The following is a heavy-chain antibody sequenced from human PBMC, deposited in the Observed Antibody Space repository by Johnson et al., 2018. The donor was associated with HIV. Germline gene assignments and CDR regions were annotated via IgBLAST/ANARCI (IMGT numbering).Heavy chain of an antibody. CDR2: ISYDGSNK. CDR3: AKSGCSGGSCCSVWRHAFDI. Sequence: VQLVESGGGLVQPGGSLRLSCAASGFTFSSYAMHWVRQAPGKGLEWVAVISYDGSNKYYADSVKGRFTISRDNSKNTLYLQMNSRRAEDTAVYYFAKSGCSGGSCCSVWRHAFDIWCQGTMVTVSS. D-gene: IGHD2-15*01. CDR1: GFTFSSYA. J-gene: IGHJ3*02. V-gene: IGHV3-30*04.